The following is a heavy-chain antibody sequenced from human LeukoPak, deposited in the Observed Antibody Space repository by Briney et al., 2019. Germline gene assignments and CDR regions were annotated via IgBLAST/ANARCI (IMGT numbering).Heavy chain of an antibody. D-gene: IGHD5-12*01. CDR1: GGSISSSSYY. V-gene: IGHV4-39*01. CDR2: IYYSGST. Sequence: SETLSLTCTVSGGSISSSSYYWGWIRQPPGKGLEWIGSIYYSGSTYYNPSLKSRVTISVDTSKNQFSLKLSSVTAADTAVYYCARLLSGYDRGYYYYLGVWGKGTTVTVSS. CDR3: ARLLSGYDRGYYYYLGV. J-gene: IGHJ6*03.